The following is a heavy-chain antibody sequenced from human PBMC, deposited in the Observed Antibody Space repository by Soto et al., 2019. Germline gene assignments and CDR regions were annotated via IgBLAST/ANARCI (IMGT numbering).Heavy chain of an antibody. D-gene: IGHD6-19*01. V-gene: IGHV4-31*03. CDR2: IYYSGST. CDR3: ARGDVHQGLANRFDL. Sequence: TLSVTCTVSGGSISSGGYYWSWIRQHPGKGLEWIGYIYYSGSTYYNPSLKSRVTISVDTSKNQFSLKLSSVTAADTAVYYCARGDVHQGLANRFDLCGQGTLGIVSS. CDR1: GGSISSGGYY. J-gene: IGHJ5*02.